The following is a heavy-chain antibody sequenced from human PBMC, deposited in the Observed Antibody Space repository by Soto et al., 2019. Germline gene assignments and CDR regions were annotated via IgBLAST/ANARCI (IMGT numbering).Heavy chain of an antibody. CDR1: GFTFGSYW. D-gene: IGHD2-15*01. Sequence: PGGSLRLSCAASGFTFGSYWMSWVRQAPGKGLEWVANIKQDGSEKHYVDSVKGRFTISRDNAKNSLYLQMNSLRAEDTAVYYCAREEEALPTFYYYYYMDVWGKGTTVTVSS. J-gene: IGHJ6*03. CDR3: AREEEALPTFYYYYYMDV. CDR2: IKQDGSEK. V-gene: IGHV3-7*01.